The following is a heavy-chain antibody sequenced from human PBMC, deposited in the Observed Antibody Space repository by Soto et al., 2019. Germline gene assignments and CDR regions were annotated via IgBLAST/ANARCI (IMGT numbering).Heavy chain of an antibody. V-gene: IGHV4-4*02. J-gene: IGHJ4*02. CDR2: IYHSGRT. Sequence: QVQLQESGPGLVKPSGTLSLTCAVSSDSISSNYWWNWVRQPPGKGLEWIGEIYHSGRTNYNPSLESRVTISVDKSKNQFSLEVGSLTAADTAVYYCAVATVYRLDYWGQGTLVTVSS. CDR1: SDSISSNYW. D-gene: IGHD4-17*01. CDR3: AVATVYRLDY.